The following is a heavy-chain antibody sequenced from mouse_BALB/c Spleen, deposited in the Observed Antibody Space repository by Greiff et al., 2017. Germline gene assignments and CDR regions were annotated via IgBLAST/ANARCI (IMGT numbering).Heavy chain of an antibody. Sequence: VMLVESGPGLVAPSQSLSITCTVSGFSLTSYGVHWVRQPPGKGLEWLGMIWGGGSTDYNSPLKSRLSISKDNSKSQVFLKMNSLQTDDTAMYYCARKMGYDHYWYFDVWGAGTTVTVSS. D-gene: IGHD2-3*01. CDR3: ARKMGYDHYWYFDV. CDR2: IWGGGST. CDR1: GFSLTSYG. J-gene: IGHJ1*01. V-gene: IGHV2-6-4*01.